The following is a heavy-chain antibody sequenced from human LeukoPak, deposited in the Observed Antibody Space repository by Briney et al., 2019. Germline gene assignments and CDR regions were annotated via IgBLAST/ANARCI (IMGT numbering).Heavy chain of an antibody. D-gene: IGHD2-8*01. J-gene: IGHJ6*03. CDR3: AKDRCSNGIGCLYYYMDV. Sequence: GGSLRLSCEASGFTFSSYNMNWVRQAPGKRLEWVSSITSSSSYVFYADSVKGRFSISRDNSENILYLQMNSLRAEDTAVYYCAKDRCSNGIGCLYYYMDVWGKGTTVTMSS. CDR2: ITSSSSYV. V-gene: IGHV3-21*01. CDR1: GFTFSSYN.